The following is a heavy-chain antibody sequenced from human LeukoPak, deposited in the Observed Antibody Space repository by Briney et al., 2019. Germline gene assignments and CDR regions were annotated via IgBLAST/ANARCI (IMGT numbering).Heavy chain of an antibody. CDR2: INPSGGGT. D-gene: IGHD4-17*01. Sequence: ASVKVSCKASGYTFTSYYMHWVRQAPGQGLEWMGIINPSGGGTSYAQKFQGRVTMTRDTSTSTVYMELSSLRSEDTAVYYCARGGVTTVTTLLLRHWFDPWGQGTLVTVSS. V-gene: IGHV1-46*01. CDR3: ARGGVTTVTTLLLRHWFDP. J-gene: IGHJ5*02. CDR1: GYTFTSYY.